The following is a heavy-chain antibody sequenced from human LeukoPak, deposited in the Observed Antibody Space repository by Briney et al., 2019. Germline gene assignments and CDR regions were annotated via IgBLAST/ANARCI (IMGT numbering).Heavy chain of an antibody. CDR1: GDNVSSNSAA. J-gene: IGHJ6*04. D-gene: IGHD3-10*01. CDR2: TYYRSKWYN. Sequence: SQTLSLTCAISGDNVSSNSAAWNWIRQSPSRGLEWLGRTYYRSKWYNDYAVSVKSRITINPDTSKNQFSLQLNSVTPEDTAVYYCARDRWYYYGSGSSDYYYYGMDVWGKGTTVTVSS. V-gene: IGHV6-1*01. CDR3: ARDRWYYYGSGSSDYYYYGMDV.